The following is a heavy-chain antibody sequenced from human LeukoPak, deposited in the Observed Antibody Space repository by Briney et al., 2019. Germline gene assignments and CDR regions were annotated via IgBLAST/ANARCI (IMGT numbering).Heavy chain of an antibody. D-gene: IGHD6-19*01. CDR2: ISTSGST. V-gene: IGHV4-4*07. CDR1: GGSIISYY. J-gene: IGHJ4*02. CDR3: ARDNSGWDS. Sequence: PSETLSLTCTVSGGSIISYYWGWIRLPAGKELEWIGRISTSGSTDYNPSLKSRVTMSVDTSKNQFSLKLTSVTAADTAVYYCARDNSGWDSWGQGTLVTVSS.